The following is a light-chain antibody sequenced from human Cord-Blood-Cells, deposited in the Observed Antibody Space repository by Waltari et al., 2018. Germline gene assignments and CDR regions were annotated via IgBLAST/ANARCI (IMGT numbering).Light chain of an antibody. CDR1: QSISSY. J-gene: IGKJ2*01. Sequence: DIQMTHSPSSLSASVGDRVTITCRESQSISSYLKWYQQKPGKAPKHLIYAASSLQSGVPSRFGGSGYGTDFTLTISSLQPEDFATYYCQQSYSTPYTFGQGTKLEIK. CDR3: QQSYSTPYT. CDR2: AAS. V-gene: IGKV1-39*01.